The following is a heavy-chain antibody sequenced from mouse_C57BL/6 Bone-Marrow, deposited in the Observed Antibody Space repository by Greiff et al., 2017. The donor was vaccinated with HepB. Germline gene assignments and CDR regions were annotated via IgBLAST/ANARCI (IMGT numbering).Heavy chain of an antibody. CDR1: GYTFTSYG. Sequence: VQLQESGAELARPGASVKLSCKASGYTFTSYGISWVKQRTGQGLEWIGEIYPRSGNTYYNEKFKGKATLTADKSSSTAYMELRSLTSEDSAVYVCARSGYYGSSYSFDYWGQGTTLTVSS. J-gene: IGHJ2*01. V-gene: IGHV1-81*01. D-gene: IGHD1-1*01. CDR2: IYPRSGNT. CDR3: ARSGYYGSSYSFDY.